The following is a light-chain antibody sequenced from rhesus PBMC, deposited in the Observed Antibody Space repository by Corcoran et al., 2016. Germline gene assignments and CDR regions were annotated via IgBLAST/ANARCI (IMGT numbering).Light chain of an antibody. V-gene: IGKV1-22*01. CDR1: QTISSW. Sequence: DIQMTQSPSSLSASVGDTVTITCRASQTISSWLAWYQQKPGKAPKLLIYKASTWQSGVPSRFSGSGAGTDFTLTISSLQSEDFATYYGQQYSSSPYSFGQGTKGEIK. J-gene: IGKJ2*01. CDR3: QQYSSSPYS. CDR2: KAS.